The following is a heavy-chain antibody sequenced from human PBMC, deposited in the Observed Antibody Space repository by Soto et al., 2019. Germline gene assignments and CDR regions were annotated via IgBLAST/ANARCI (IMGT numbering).Heavy chain of an antibody. Sequence: EVQLVESGGGLVQPGGSLRLSCAASGFTFSSFWMHWVRQARGKGLVWVSRISADGSTTTYADSVKGRFTISRDNAKNTLYLQMNSLRAEDTATYYCVRDRDSRGNNFLDYWGQGNLGTVSS. J-gene: IGHJ4*02. CDR2: ISADGSTT. CDR1: GFTFSSFW. V-gene: IGHV3-74*03. D-gene: IGHD3-22*01. CDR3: VRDRDSRGNNFLDY.